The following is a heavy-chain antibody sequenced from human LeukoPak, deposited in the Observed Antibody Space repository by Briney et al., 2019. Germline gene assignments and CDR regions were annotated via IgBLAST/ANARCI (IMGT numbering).Heavy chain of an antibody. Sequence: GGSLRLSCAASGFTFSTYAMSWVRQAPGKGLEWVSSVSGGSAGSTYYADSVKGRFTISRDSSKNTLYLQMKSLRAEDTAVYYCAKNHDSNGYHTDDAFDVWGQGTMVTVSS. V-gene: IGHV3-23*01. D-gene: IGHD3-22*01. CDR3: AKNHDSNGYHTDDAFDV. CDR1: GFTFSTYA. CDR2: VSGGSAGST. J-gene: IGHJ3*01.